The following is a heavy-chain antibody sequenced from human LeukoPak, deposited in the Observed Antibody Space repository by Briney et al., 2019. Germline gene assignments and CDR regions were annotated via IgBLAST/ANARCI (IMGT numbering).Heavy chain of an antibody. J-gene: IGHJ4*02. V-gene: IGHV3-21*01. CDR1: GYTFSSYS. Sequence: GGSLRLSCAASGYTFSSYSMNWVRQAPGKGLKWVSSISSSSSYIYYADSVKGRFTISRDNAKNSLYLQMNSLRAEDTAVYYCARYYYDSSGYSDYWGQGTLVTVSS. D-gene: IGHD3-22*01. CDR2: ISSSSSYI. CDR3: ARYYYDSSGYSDY.